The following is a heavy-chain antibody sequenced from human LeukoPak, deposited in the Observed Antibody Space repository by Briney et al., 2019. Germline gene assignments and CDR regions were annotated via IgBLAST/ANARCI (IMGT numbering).Heavy chain of an antibody. D-gene: IGHD4-17*01. Sequence: GSLRLSCAASGFSFSNYAMTWVRQAPGKGLEWVSSTSGNADSTHYIDSVKGRFTISRDRSKNTLFLQMNSLRSEDTAVYYCAKEPREYGPHYFENWGQGTLVTASS. J-gene: IGHJ4*02. V-gene: IGHV3-23*01. CDR2: TSGNADST. CDR3: AKEPREYGPHYFEN. CDR1: GFSFSNYA.